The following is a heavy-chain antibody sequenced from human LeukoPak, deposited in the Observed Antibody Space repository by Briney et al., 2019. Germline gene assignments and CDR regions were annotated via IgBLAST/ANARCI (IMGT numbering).Heavy chain of an antibody. CDR1: GYTFTGYY. V-gene: IGHV1-2*04. D-gene: IGHD2-2*01. CDR2: INPNSGGT. J-gene: IGHJ6*03. CDR3: ARGGKYCSSTSCYYGYYYYMDV. Sequence: GASVKVSCKASGYTFTGYYMHWVRQAPGQGLEWMGWINPNSGGTNYAQKFQGWVTMTRDTSISTAYMELSRLRSDDTAVYYCARGGKYCSSTSCYYGYYYYMDVWGKGTTVTVSS.